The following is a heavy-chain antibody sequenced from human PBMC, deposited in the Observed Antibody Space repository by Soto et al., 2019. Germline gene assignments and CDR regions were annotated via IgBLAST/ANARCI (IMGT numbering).Heavy chain of an antibody. J-gene: IGHJ3*02. CDR2: IYYTGST. CDR3: ATVEDCGGDCPIEAFEI. V-gene: IGHV4-31*03. CDR1: GGSISSSSYY. D-gene: IGHD2-21*02. Sequence: PSETLSLTCTVSGGSISSSSYYWGWIRQPPGKGLEWIGYIYYTGSTYYNPSLKSRVTISVDTSKNQFSLKLSSVTAADTAVYYCATVEDCGGDCPIEAFEIWGQGTMVTV.